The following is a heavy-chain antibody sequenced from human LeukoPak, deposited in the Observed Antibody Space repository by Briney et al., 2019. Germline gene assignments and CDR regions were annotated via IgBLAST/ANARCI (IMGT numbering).Heavy chain of an antibody. J-gene: IGHJ6*01. CDR2: ISYDGSNK. Sequence: PGGSLRLSCAASGFTFSSYGVHWVRQAPGKGLEWVAVISYDGSNKYYADSVKGRFTISRDNSKNTLYLQMNSLRAEDTAVYYCAKAENSGYGLWGYYYYGMDVWGQGTTVTVSS. V-gene: IGHV3-30*18. CDR1: GFTFSSYG. D-gene: IGHD5-12*01. CDR3: AKAENSGYGLWGYYYYGMDV.